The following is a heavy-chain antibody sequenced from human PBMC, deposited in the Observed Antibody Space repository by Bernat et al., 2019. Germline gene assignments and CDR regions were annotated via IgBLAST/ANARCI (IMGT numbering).Heavy chain of an antibody. CDR2: TYSRSKWYN. D-gene: IGHD6-19*01. CDR3: ARGSVAMPGTPSYYFDY. J-gene: IGHJ4*02. V-gene: IGHV6-1*01. CDR1: GDSVSSNNAA. Sequence: QVQLQQSGPGLVKPSQTLSLTCAISGDSVSSNNAAWNWIRQSPSRGLEWLRRTYSRSKWYNDYAVSVRSRITISPDTSKKQFSLNLNSVTPEDTAVYYCARGSVAMPGTPSYYFDYWGQGTLVTVSS.